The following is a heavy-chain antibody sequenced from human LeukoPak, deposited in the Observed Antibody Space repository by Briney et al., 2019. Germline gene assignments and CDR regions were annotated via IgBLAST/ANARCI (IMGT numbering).Heavy chain of an antibody. V-gene: IGHV1-18*01. CDR2: ISAYNGNT. D-gene: IGHD5-12*01. J-gene: IGHJ4*02. CDR1: GYTFTSYA. CDR3: ARAHGRRSGYVSHY. Sequence: ASVKVSCKASGYTFTSYAMNWVRQAPGQGLEWMGWISAYNGNTNYAQKLQGRVTMTTDTSTSTAYMELRSLRSDDTAVYYCARAHGRRSGYVSHYWGQGTLVTVSS.